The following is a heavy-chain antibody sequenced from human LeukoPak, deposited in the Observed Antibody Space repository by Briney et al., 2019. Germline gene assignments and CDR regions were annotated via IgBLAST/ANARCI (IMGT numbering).Heavy chain of an antibody. V-gene: IGHV3-23*01. CDR3: ANRGTTGS. CDR2: ISDNSGNT. Sequence: GGSLRLSCAASGFTFSSFAMSWVRQAPGQGLEWVSAISDNSGNTYYADSVKGRFTISRDNSNYILYLQMNSLTDADTAVYYCANRGTTGSWGQGTLVAVSS. CDR1: GFTFSSFA. D-gene: IGHD1-1*01. J-gene: IGHJ5*02.